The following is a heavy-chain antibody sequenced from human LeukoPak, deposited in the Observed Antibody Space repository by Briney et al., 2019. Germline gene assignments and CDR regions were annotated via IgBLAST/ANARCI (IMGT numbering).Heavy chain of an antibody. CDR1: GFTFSSYA. CDR3: ATLRETYCGGDCYSFDY. J-gene: IGHJ4*02. D-gene: IGHD2-21*01. V-gene: IGHV3-23*01. Sequence: AGGSLRLSCAASGFTFSSYAMSWVRQAPGKGLEWVSAISGSGGSTYYADSVKGRFTISRDNSKNTLYLQMNSLRAEDTAVYYCATLRETYCGGDCYSFDYWGQGTLATVSS. CDR2: ISGSGGST.